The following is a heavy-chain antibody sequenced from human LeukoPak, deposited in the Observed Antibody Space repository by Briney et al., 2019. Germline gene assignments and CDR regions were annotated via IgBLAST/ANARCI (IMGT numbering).Heavy chain of an antibody. V-gene: IGHV4-59*01. J-gene: IGHJ3*02. CDR1: GGSISSYY. CDR2: IYYSGST. CDR3: AKDAEDAFDI. Sequence: SETLSLTCTVSGGSISSYYWSWIRQPPGKGLEWIGYIYYSGSTNYNPSLKGRVTISVDTSKNQFSLKLSSVTAADTAVYYCAKDAEDAFDIWGQGTMVTVSS.